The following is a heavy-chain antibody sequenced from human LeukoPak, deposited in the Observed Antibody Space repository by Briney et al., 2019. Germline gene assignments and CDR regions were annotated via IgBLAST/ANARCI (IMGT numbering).Heavy chain of an antibody. V-gene: IGHV3-30*04. CDR3: AREEQQLVQGGFDY. D-gene: IGHD6-13*01. CDR2: ISYDGSNK. CDR1: GFTFSSYA. J-gene: IGHJ4*02. Sequence: GGSLRLSCAASGFTFSSYAMHWVRQAPGKGLGWVAVISYDGSNKYYADSVKGRFTISRDNSKNTLYLQMNSLRAEDTAVYYCAREEQQLVQGGFDYWGQGTLVTVSS.